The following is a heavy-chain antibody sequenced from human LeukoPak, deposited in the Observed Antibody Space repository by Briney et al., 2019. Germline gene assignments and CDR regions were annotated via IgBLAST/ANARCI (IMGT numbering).Heavy chain of an antibody. CDR3: ARVQQLWLDY. CDR1: GGSISSYY. Sequence: SETLSLTCTVSGGSISSYYWSWIRQPPGKGLEWIGYIYYSGSTNYNPSLKSRVTISVDTSKNQFSLKVSSVTAADTAVYYCARVQQLWLDYWGQGTLVTVSS. CDR2: IYYSGST. V-gene: IGHV4-59*01. D-gene: IGHD5-18*01. J-gene: IGHJ4*02.